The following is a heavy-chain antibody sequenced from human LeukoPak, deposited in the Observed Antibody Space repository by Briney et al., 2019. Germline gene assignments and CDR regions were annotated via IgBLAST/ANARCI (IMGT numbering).Heavy chain of an antibody. CDR2: IQTSGST. CDR3: VRVGSGWSFDY. Sequence: SETLSLTCTVCGGLLSSYYWLWVRQPAGRGLEWIGRIQTSGSTNYNPSLKSRVTMSVDTSKNKFSLNVTSVSASDTHVYYCVRVGSGWSFDYWGQGTLVTVSS. CDR1: GGLLSSYY. V-gene: IGHV4-4*07. J-gene: IGHJ4*02. D-gene: IGHD6-19*01.